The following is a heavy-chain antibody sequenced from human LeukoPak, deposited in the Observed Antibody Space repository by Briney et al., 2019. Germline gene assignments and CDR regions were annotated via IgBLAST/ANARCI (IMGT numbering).Heavy chain of an antibody. D-gene: IGHD6-19*01. J-gene: IGHJ2*01. Sequence: ASVTVSCQASGYTFTSYDINWVRQATGQGLEWMGWMSPNSGTTAYAQKFKGGVTMTRNTSINTAYMELSSLGSEDTAVYFCARPYYSSGFFEGDWYFDLWGRGTLVTVSS. CDR1: GYTFTSYD. CDR3: ARPYYSSGFFEGDWYFDL. CDR2: MSPNSGTT. V-gene: IGHV1-8*01.